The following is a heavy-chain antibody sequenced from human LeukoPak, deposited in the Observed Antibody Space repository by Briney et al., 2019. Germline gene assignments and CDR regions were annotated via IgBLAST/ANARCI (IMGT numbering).Heavy chain of an antibody. V-gene: IGHV3-23*01. J-gene: IGHJ4*02. CDR1: GFTFSSYA. D-gene: IGHD3-3*01. CDR2: ISGSGGST. CDR3: AKEAYYDFWSGYYIDY. Sequence: GGSLRLSXAASGFTFSSYAMSWVRQAPGKGLEWVSAISGSGGSTYYADSVKGRFTISRDNSKNTLYLQMNSLRAEDTAVYYCAKEAYYDFWSGYYIDYWGQGTLVTVSS.